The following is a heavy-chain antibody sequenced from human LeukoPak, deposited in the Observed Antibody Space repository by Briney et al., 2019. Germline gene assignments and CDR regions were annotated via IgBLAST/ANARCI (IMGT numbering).Heavy chain of an antibody. CDR2: IYYSGST. Sequence: SETLSLTCTVSGGSISSSSYYWGWIRQPPGKGLEWIGSIYYSGSTYYNPSLKSRVTISVDKSKNQFSLKLSSVTAADTAVYYCARGMSGSYPLAYWGQGTLVTVSS. V-gene: IGHV4-39*07. CDR1: GGSISSSSYY. J-gene: IGHJ4*02. D-gene: IGHD1-26*01. CDR3: ARGMSGSYPLAY.